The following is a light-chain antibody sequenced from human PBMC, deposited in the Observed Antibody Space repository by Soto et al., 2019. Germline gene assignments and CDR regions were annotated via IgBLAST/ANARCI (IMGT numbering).Light chain of an antibody. V-gene: IGLV3-1*01. CDR2: QDN. Sequence: SYELTQPPSVSVSPGQTASITCSGDKLGDKYGCWYQQKPGQSPVLVIYQDNKRPSGIPERFSCSNSGNTATLTISGTQAMDEADYYCQAWDSVTAWVFGGGTKLTVL. CDR1: KLGDKY. J-gene: IGLJ3*02. CDR3: QAWDSVTAWV.